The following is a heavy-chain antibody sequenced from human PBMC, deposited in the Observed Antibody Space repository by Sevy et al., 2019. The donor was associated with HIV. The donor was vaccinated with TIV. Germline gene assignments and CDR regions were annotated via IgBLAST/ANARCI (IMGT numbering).Heavy chain of an antibody. V-gene: IGHV3-21*01. CDR2: MTSSGSYI. CDR1: GFTFSTST. D-gene: IGHD2-15*01. J-gene: IGHJ4*02. CDR3: VRDGWNY. Sequence: GGSLRLSCAASGFTFSTSTMNWVRQAPGKGLEWVSLMTSSGSYILYADSLKGRFTISSDNAKNSVFLQMNSLRVEDTAVYYCVRDGWNYWGQGTLVTVSS.